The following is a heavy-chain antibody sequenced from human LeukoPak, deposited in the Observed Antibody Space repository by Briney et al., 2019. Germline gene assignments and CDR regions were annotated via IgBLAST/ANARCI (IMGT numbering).Heavy chain of an antibody. CDR1: GGSISSGSYY. Sequence: SETLSLTCTVSGGSISSGSYYWSWIRQPAGKGLEWIGRIYTSGSTNYNPSLKSRVTISVDTSKNQFSLKLSSVTAADTAVYYCASTKPGYSSSWPRNYYYYYMDVWGKGTTVTVSS. V-gene: IGHV4-61*02. J-gene: IGHJ6*03. D-gene: IGHD6-13*01. CDR2: IYTSGST. CDR3: ASTKPGYSSSWPRNYYYYYMDV.